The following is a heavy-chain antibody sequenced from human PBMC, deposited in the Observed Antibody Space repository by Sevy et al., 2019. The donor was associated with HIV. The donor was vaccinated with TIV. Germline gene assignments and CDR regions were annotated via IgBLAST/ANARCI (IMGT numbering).Heavy chain of an antibody. CDR3: ARDGGGYF. CDR2: LYSDGNT. Sequence: GGSLRLSCAASGFTVTSGYMSWVRQAPGKGLEWVSVLYSDGNTYYADTVKGRFTISRDKSKNTLYLQMNGLRAEDTAVYYCARDGGGYFWGQGTLVTVSS. CDR1: GFTVTSGY. V-gene: IGHV3-53*01. D-gene: IGHD3-16*01. J-gene: IGHJ4*02.